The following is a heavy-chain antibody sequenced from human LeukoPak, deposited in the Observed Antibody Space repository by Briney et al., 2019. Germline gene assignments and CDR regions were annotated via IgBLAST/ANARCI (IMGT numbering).Heavy chain of an antibody. J-gene: IGHJ4*02. CDR2: ISGSGSTK. Sequence: GGSLRLSCAASGFTFSDYYMSWIRQAPGKGLEWVSCISGSGSTKYYADSVKGRFTISRDNAKNSLYLQMNSLRAEDTAVYYCARDGGNYYDSSGYFPGWGQGTLVTVSS. CDR1: GFTFSDYY. D-gene: IGHD3-22*01. V-gene: IGHV3-11*04. CDR3: ARDGGNYYDSSGYFPG.